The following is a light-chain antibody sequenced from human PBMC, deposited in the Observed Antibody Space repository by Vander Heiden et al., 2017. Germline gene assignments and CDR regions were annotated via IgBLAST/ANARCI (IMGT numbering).Light chain of an antibody. J-gene: IGKJ1*01. CDR1: PSMVYSDGNTY. CDR3: MQGIHWPGT. CDR2: QGS. V-gene: IGKV2-30*01. Sequence: VVITQSTLSLPVPLGQPASISSRSSPSMVYSDGNTYLNWFQQRPGQSPRRRIYQGSIRDSGVPDRFSGSGSGTDFTRKISRVEAEDVGVYYFMQGIHWPGTFGQGTKVEIK.